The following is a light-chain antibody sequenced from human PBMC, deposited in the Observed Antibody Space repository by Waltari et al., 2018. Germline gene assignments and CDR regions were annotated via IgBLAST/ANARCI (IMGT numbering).Light chain of an antibody. CDR1: SSAVGNYNL. J-gene: IGLJ3*02. Sequence: QSALPPPASVPGSPGQSITILCTGTSSAVGNYNLVPWYQQYPGQAPKVMIYDDNRRPSGVSDRFSGSKSGNMASLTISGVQAEDEADYYCCSYAGSYTWVFGGGTKLTVL. V-gene: IGLV2-23*01. CDR2: DDN. CDR3: CSYAGSYTWV.